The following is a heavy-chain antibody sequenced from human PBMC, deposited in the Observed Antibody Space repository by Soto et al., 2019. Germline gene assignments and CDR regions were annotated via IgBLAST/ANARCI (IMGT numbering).Heavy chain of an antibody. J-gene: IGHJ4*01. D-gene: IGHD1-1*01. Sequence: PGGSLRLSCAASGFTFSSYAMSWVRQTPGKGLEWVSGISGGGGSTYYADSVKGRFTISRDNSENTVYLQMNSLRAEDTAVYYCAKVGEYNSDYWGQGTLVTVSS. CDR1: GFTFSSYA. V-gene: IGHV3-23*01. CDR3: AKVGEYNSDY. CDR2: ISGGGGST.